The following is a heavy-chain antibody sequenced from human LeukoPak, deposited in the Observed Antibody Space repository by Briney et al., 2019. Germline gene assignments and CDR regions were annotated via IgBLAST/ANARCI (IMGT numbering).Heavy chain of an antibody. J-gene: IGHJ1*01. CDR2: ISSSSSYI. CDR3: ARASALGYCSGGSCYVHFQH. CDR1: GFTFSSYS. Sequence: GGSLRLSCAASGFTFSSYSVNWVRQAPGKGLEWVSSISSSSSYIYYADSVKGRFTISRDNAKNSLYLQMNSLRAEDTAVYYCARASALGYCSGGSCYVHFQHWGQGTLVTVSS. D-gene: IGHD2-15*01. V-gene: IGHV3-21*01.